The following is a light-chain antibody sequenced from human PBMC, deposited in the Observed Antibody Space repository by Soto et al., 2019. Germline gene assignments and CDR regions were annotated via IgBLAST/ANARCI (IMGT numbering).Light chain of an antibody. CDR2: GAS. V-gene: IGKV3-20*01. J-gene: IGKJ1*01. CDR1: QSVSSSF. Sequence: EIELTQSPLALSFSPGETALLSCRASQSVSSSFLAWYQQKVGQAPRLLIYGASSRATGIPDRFSGSGSGTDFSLTISRLEPEDFAVYYCQQYGSSPTFGQGTKVDI. CDR3: QQYGSSPT.